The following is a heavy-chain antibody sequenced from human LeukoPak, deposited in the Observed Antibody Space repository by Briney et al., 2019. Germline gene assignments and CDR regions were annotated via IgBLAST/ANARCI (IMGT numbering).Heavy chain of an antibody. Sequence: PGGSLRLSCAASGFTFSSYAMSWVRQAPGKGLEWVSAISGSGGSTYYADSVKGRFTISRDNSKNTLYLQMNSLRAEGTAVYYCAEVAYCGGDCYSGPFDYWGQGTLVTVSS. D-gene: IGHD2-21*02. CDR3: AEVAYCGGDCYSGPFDY. V-gene: IGHV3-23*01. CDR1: GFTFSSYA. J-gene: IGHJ4*02. CDR2: ISGSGGST.